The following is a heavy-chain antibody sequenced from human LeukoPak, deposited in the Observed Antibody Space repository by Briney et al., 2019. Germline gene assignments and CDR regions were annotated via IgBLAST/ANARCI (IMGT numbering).Heavy chain of an antibody. CDR3: ARGRRMIVVVYFDY. V-gene: IGHV4-34*01. J-gene: IGHJ4*02. CDR2: INHSGST. Sequence: SETLSLTCTVSGGSISGYYWSWIRQPPGKGLEWNGEINHSGSTNYNPSLKSRVTISVDTSKNQFSLKLSSVTAADTAVYYCARGRRMIVVVYFDYWGQGTLVTVSS. CDR1: GGSISGYY. D-gene: IGHD3-22*01.